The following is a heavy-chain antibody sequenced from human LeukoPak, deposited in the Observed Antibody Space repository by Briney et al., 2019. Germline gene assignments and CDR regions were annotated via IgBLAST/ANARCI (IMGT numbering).Heavy chain of an antibody. CDR3: ATHCSSTSCYMY. J-gene: IGHJ4*02. D-gene: IGHD2-2*02. V-gene: IGHV3-33*01. CDR2: IWYDGSSK. CDR1: GFTFNNYG. Sequence: PEGSLRLSCAASGFTFNNYGMHWVRQAPGKGLEWVAVIWYDGSSKYYADSVKGRFTISRDNPKNTLYLQMNSLRAEDTAVYYCATHCSSTSCYMYWGQGTLVTVSS.